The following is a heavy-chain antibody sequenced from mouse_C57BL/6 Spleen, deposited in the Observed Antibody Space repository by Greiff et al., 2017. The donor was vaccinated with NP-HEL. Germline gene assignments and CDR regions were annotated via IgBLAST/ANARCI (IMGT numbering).Heavy chain of an antibody. Sequence: EVMLVESGGDLVKPGGSLKLSCAASGFTFSSYGMSWVRQTPDKRLEWVATISSGGSYTYYPDSVKGRFTISRDNAKNTLYLQMSSLKSEDTAMYYGARLLDSSGYPYYFDYWGQGTTLTVSS. CDR3: ARLLDSSGYPYYFDY. V-gene: IGHV5-6*02. J-gene: IGHJ2*01. CDR1: GFTFSSYG. CDR2: ISSGGSYT. D-gene: IGHD3-2*02.